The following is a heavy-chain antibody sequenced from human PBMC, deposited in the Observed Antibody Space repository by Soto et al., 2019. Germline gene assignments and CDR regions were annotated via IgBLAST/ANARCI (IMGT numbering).Heavy chain of an antibody. CDR3: ARDPIAVAALDY. CDR1: GGSFSGYY. Sequence: PSETLSLTCAVYGGSFSGYYWSWIRQPPGKGLEWIGKINHSGSTNYNPSLKSRVTISVDTSKNQFSLKLSSVTAADTAVYYCARDPIAVAALDYWGQGTLVTVSS. CDR2: INHSGST. D-gene: IGHD6-19*01. V-gene: IGHV4-34*01. J-gene: IGHJ4*02.